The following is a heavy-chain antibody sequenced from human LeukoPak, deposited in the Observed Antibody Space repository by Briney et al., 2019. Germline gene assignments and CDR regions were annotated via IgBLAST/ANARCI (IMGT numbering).Heavy chain of an antibody. CDR2: IYHSGAT. J-gene: IGHJ4*02. V-gene: IGHV4-4*02. D-gene: IGHD4-17*01. CDR1: GAFLTNSHR. Sequence: SGTLSLTCAVSGAFLTNSHRWSWARQPPGKGLEWIGEIYHSGATNYNPSLQSRVTMSVDKSKSQFSLKLSSVTDADTAVYYCATYFYGEYGSYYFDYWGQGTLVSVSS. CDR3: ATYFYGEYGSYYFDY.